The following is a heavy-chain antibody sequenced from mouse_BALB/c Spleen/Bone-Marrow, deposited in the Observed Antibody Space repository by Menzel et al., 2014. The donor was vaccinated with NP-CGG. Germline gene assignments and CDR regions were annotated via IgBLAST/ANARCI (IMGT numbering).Heavy chain of an antibody. J-gene: IGHJ4*01. CDR3: ARRYGNYGAMDY. D-gene: IGHD2-10*02. CDR1: GFTFSSYA. CDR2: ISSGGSYI. V-gene: IGHV5-9-1*01. Sequence: DVMLVESGGGSVKPGGSLKLSCAASGFTFSSYAMSWVCQTPEKRLEWVATISSGGSYIYYPDSVKGRFTISRDDAKNTLYLQMSSLRSEDTAMYYCARRYGNYGAMDYWGQGTSVTVSS.